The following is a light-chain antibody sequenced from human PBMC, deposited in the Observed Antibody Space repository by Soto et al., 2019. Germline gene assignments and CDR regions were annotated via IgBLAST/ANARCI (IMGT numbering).Light chain of an antibody. CDR2: DSS. Sequence: EIVLTPSPATLSFTPGEASTPFYTASRPASTSVASYQQKPGHAPRLLMYDSSNRATGIPDRFSASGAGTDFTLTINSLEPEDFGVYYCQQRSHWPPLTFGGGTKVDI. CDR1: RPASTS. V-gene: IGKV3-11*01. CDR3: QQRSHWPPLT. J-gene: IGKJ4*01.